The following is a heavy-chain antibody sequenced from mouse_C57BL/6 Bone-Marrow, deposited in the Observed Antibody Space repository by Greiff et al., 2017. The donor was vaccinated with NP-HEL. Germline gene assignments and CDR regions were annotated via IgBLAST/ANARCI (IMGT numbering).Heavy chain of an antibody. CDR2: IDPSDSET. Sequence: QVQLQQPGAELVRPGSSVKLSCKASGYTFTSYWMHWVKQRPIQGLEWIGNIDPSDSETHYNQKFKDKATLTVDKSTSTAYMQISSLTSEDSAVYFCASYYGSRDWYFGVWGTGTTVTVSS. V-gene: IGHV1-52*01. J-gene: IGHJ1*03. CDR3: ASYYGSRDWYFGV. CDR1: GYTFTSYW. D-gene: IGHD1-1*01.